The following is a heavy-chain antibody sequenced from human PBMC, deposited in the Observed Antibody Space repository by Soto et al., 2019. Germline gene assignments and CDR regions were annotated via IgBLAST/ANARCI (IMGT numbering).Heavy chain of an antibody. CDR2: FDPEDGET. J-gene: IGHJ6*03. CDR3: AGATLYYYYYMDV. V-gene: IGHV1-24*01. D-gene: IGHD2-15*01. CDR1: GYTHTDIS. Sequence: GASVKPSCKDCGYTHTDISMHWVRQAPGKGLEWMGGFDPEDGETIYAQKFQGRVTMTEDTSTDTAYMELSSLRSEDTAVYYCAGATLYYYYYMDVWGKGTTVTVSS.